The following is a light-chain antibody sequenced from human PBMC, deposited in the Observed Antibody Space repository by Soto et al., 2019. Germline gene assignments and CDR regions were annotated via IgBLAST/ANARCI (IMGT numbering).Light chain of an antibody. CDR1: RSDVGSYNL. Sequence: QSALTQPASVSGSPGQSITISCTGSRSDVGSYNLVSWYQHHPGKAPKLMIYDVNKRPSGVSNRFSGSKSGNTASLTISGLQPEDEADYYCCSYAGSSTVIFVGGTEVTVL. V-gene: IGLV2-23*02. CDR3: CSYAGSSTVI. CDR2: DVN. J-gene: IGLJ2*01.